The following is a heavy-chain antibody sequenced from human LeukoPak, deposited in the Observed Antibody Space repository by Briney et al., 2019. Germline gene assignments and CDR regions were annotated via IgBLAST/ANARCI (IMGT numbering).Heavy chain of an antibody. Sequence: GASVKVSCKASGYTFTSYTMNWVRQAPGQGLEWMGWINADTGNPTYGQGFTGRFAFSLDTSVSTAYMQITSLKAEDTAVYYCARGSPLWGDYVVGGRPDHYIYWGQGTLVTVSS. CDR1: GYTFTSYT. CDR2: INADTGNP. D-gene: IGHD4-17*01. V-gene: IGHV7-4-1*02. J-gene: IGHJ4*02. CDR3: ARGSPLWGDYVVGGRPDHYIY.